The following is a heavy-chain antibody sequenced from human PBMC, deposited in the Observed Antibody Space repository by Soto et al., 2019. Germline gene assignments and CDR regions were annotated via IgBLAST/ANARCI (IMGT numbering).Heavy chain of an antibody. CDR3: AKLIAARGDY. Sequence: GGSLRLSCAASGFTFSNYAMSWVRQAPGKGLEWVSAISGSGGGTYYADSVKGRFTISRDNSKDTLSLQMNSLRAEDTAVYYCAKLIAARGDYWGQGTLVTVSS. CDR1: GFTFSNYA. D-gene: IGHD6-6*01. V-gene: IGHV3-23*01. J-gene: IGHJ4*02. CDR2: ISGSGGGT.